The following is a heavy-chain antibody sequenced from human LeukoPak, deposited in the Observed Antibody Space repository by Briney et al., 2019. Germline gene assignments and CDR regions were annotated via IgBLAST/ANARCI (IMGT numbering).Heavy chain of an antibody. J-gene: IGHJ4*02. CDR1: GGSFSGYY. Sequence: SETLSLTCAVYGGSFSGYYWSWIRQPPGKGLEWIGEINHSGSTNYNPSHKSRVTISVDTSKNQFSLKLSSVTAADTAVYYCARGRGWLQFGGQGTLVTVSS. V-gene: IGHV4-34*01. CDR2: INHSGST. CDR3: ARGRGWLQF. D-gene: IGHD5-24*01.